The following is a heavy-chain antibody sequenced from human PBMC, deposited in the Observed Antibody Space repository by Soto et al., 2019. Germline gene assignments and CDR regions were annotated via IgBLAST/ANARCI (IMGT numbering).Heavy chain of an antibody. J-gene: IGHJ4*02. CDR2: ISWNSGNI. Sequence: EVQVVEWGGGLEQPGRSLRLSCAASGFSFDDYVMHWVRQAPGKGLEWVSCISWNSGNIVYSDSVKGRFTISRDNAKNSLSLQMNSLRAEDTALYYCTKGSSTSCFSPLDHWGQGTRVTVSS. CDR1: GFSFDDYV. D-gene: IGHD2-2*01. V-gene: IGHV3-9*01. CDR3: TKGSSTSCFSPLDH.